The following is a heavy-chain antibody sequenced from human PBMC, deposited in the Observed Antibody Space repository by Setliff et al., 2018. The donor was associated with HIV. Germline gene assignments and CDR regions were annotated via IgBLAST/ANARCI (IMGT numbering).Heavy chain of an antibody. CDR2: IYYSGST. J-gene: IGHJ4*02. Sequence: SETLSLTCTVSGGSFSSSSYYWGWIRQPPGKGLEWIGNIYYSGSTYYNPSLRSRVTISKDTSKNQFPLHLTSVTAADTAVYYCASDTYDSRGYFFGYWGQGTLVTVSS. V-gene: IGHV4-39*06. CDR1: GGSFSSSSYY. CDR3: ASDTYDSRGYFFGY. D-gene: IGHD3-22*01.